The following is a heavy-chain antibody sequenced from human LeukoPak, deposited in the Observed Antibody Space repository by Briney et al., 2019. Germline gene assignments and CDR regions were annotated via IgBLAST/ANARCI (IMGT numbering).Heavy chain of an antibody. CDR2: IKQDGSEK. CDR1: GFTFSSYW. Sequence: PGGSLRLSCAASGFTFSSYWMTWVRQAPGKGLKWVANIKQDGSEKYYVDSVKGRFTISRDNAKNSLHLQMNSLRAEDTAVYYCASLYGSGSYYTTSYYGMDVWGQGTTVTVSS. J-gene: IGHJ6*02. D-gene: IGHD3-10*01. CDR3: ASLYGSGSYYTTSYYGMDV. V-gene: IGHV3-7*03.